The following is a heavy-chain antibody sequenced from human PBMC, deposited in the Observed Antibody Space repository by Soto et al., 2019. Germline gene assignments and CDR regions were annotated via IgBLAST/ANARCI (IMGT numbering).Heavy chain of an antibody. CDR2: IIPIFSTI. Sequence: QVQLVQSGAEVKKPGSSVKISCKTSGGPFTTYMLHWVRQAPGQGLEWMGGIIPIFSTIIYAQNFEGRVTISADESTSTAYMDLSTLRPADTAVYYCARGDTRGYRFDVWGQGTTVSVSS. J-gene: IGHJ6*02. V-gene: IGHV1-69*12. D-gene: IGHD3-10*01. CDR3: ARGDTRGYRFDV. CDR1: GGPFTTYM.